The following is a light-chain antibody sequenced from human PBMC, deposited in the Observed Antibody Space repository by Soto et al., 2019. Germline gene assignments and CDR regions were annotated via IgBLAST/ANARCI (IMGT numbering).Light chain of an antibody. Sequence: DIQMTQSPSTLSASVGDRVTITCRASQRISSWLAWYQQKPGKAPKLLIYGASSLESGVTSRFSGSGSGTEFTLTISSLQPDDFATYYCQQYMSYSFGQGTKVDIK. CDR2: GAS. CDR3: QQYMSYS. CDR1: QRISSW. J-gene: IGKJ1*01. V-gene: IGKV1-5*01.